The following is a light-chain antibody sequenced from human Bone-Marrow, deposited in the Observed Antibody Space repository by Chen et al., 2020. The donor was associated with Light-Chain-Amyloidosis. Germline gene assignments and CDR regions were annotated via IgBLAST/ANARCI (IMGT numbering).Light chain of an antibody. CDR3: QHYYSTPVT. V-gene: IGKV4-1*01. J-gene: IGKJ4*01. CDR1: QSVLDSSNKKSY. Sequence: DIVMTQSPDSLAVSLGERATINCKPSQSVLDSSNKKSYLAWYQQKPGQSPRLLIYWASTRESGVPDRISGSGSGTDFTRTISSLQAEDVAVYYCQHYYSTPVTFGGGTKVEIK. CDR2: WAS.